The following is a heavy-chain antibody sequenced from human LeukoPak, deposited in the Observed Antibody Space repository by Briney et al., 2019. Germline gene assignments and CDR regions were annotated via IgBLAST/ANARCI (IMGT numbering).Heavy chain of an antibody. J-gene: IGHJ6*03. Sequence: SETLSPTCTVSGGSISGYYWSWIRQPPGKGLEWIGYIYYSGSTNYNPSLKNRVTTSVDTSKNQFSLNLSSVTAADTAVYYCARETSQKGAHYMDVWGKGTTVTISS. D-gene: IGHD3-16*01. CDR2: IYYSGST. CDR1: GGSISGYY. V-gene: IGHV4-59*01. CDR3: ARETSQKGAHYMDV.